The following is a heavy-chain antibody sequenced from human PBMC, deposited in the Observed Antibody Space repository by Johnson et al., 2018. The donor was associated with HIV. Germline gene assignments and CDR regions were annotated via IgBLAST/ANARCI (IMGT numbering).Heavy chain of an antibody. V-gene: IGHV3-9*01. CDR1: GFTFNDYA. D-gene: IGHD3-10*01. CDR3: AKDMCPWFGELPWACDTFDI. Sequence: VQLVESGGGLVQPGRTLRLSCAASGFTFNDYAMHWVRQAPGKGLECVSGISWNSGSTGYADSVKGRFTISRDNAKKSLYLEMNSLTTEDTALYYCAKDMCPWFGELPWACDTFDIWGQGTVVTVSS. J-gene: IGHJ3*02. CDR2: ISWNSGST.